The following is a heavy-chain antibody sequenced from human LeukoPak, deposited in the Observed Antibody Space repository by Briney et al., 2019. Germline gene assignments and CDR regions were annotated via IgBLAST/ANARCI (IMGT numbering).Heavy chain of an antibody. D-gene: IGHD3-10*01. CDR1: GFTFSSYS. J-gene: IGHJ4*02. V-gene: IGHV3-48*04. CDR3: ARERTPKYYYGSGSYDRYFDH. Sequence: GGSLRLSCAASGFTFSSYSMDWVRQAPGKGLEWVSYISSSSSTIYYADSVKGRFTISSDTTKNSLSLQMNSLRAEDAAVYYCARERTPKYYYGSGSYDRYFDHWGQGTLVTVSS. CDR2: ISSSSSTI.